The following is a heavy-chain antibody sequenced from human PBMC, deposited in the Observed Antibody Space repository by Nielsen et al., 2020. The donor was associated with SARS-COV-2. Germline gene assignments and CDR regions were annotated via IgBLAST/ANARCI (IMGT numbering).Heavy chain of an antibody. D-gene: IGHD2-21*01. V-gene: IGHV1-69*04. CDR1: GGTFNTYA. Sequence: SVKVSCKASGGTFNTYAISWVRQAPGQGLEWMGRINPTLGIADYAQKFQGRVTIAADKSTSTAYMEMSSLRSEDTAMYYCARIHFVVGGGYFYGLDVWGQGTTVTVSS. CDR2: INPTLGIA. J-gene: IGHJ6*02. CDR3: ARIHFVVGGGYFYGLDV.